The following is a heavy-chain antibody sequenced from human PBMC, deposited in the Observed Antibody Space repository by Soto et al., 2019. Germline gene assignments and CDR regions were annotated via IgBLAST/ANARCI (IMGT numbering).Heavy chain of an antibody. J-gene: IGHJ6*02. Sequence: GGSLRLSCAASGFTFSSYAMSWVRQAPGKWLEWVSAIGGSGGSTYYAHSVKGRFTISRDNSNNTLYLQMNSLRAEDTAVYYCATLWLYYYYGMDVWGQGTTVTVSS. CDR1: GFTFSSYA. CDR3: ATLWLYYYYGMDV. D-gene: IGHD3-10*01. CDR2: IGGSGGST. V-gene: IGHV3-23*01.